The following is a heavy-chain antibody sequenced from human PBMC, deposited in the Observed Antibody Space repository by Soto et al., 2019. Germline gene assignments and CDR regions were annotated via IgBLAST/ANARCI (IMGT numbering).Heavy chain of an antibody. V-gene: IGHV1-46*03. CDR3: ASPSGSYAYGMDV. CDR1: GYTFTSYY. D-gene: IGHD1-26*01. Sequence: GASVKVSCKASGYTFTSYYMHWVRQAPGQGLEWMGIINPSGGSTSYAQKFQGRVTMTRDTSTSTVYMELSSLRSEDTAVYYCASPSGSYAYGMDVWGQGTTVTVSS. CDR2: INPSGGST. J-gene: IGHJ6*02.